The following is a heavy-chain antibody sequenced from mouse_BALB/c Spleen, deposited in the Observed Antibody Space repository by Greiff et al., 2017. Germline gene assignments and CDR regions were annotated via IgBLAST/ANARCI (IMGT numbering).Heavy chain of an antibody. CDR2: ISSGGST. CDR1: GFTFSSYA. CDR3: ARSGTTVALDY. Sequence: EVQGVESGGGLVKPGGSLKLSCAASGFTFSSYAMSWVRQTPEKRLEWVASISSGGSTYYPDSVKGRFTISRDNARNILYLQMSSLRSEDTAMYYCARSGTTVALDYWGQGTTLTVSS. J-gene: IGHJ2*01. V-gene: IGHV5-6-5*01. D-gene: IGHD1-1*01.